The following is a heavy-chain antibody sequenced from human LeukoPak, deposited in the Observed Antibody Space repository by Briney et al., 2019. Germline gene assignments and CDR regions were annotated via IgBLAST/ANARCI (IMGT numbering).Heavy chain of an antibody. CDR1: GFTFSSYG. J-gene: IGHJ6*03. Sequence: GGSLRLSCAASGFTFSSYGMSRFRQAPGKGLEWVGRIKSKTDGGTTDYAAPVKGRFTISRDDSKNTLYLQMNSLKTEDTAVYYCTTLGSAFGGVMSYYYYYMDVWGKGTTVTISS. CDR2: IKSKTDGGTT. CDR3: TTLGSAFGGVMSYYYYYMDV. V-gene: IGHV3-15*01. D-gene: IGHD3-16*01.